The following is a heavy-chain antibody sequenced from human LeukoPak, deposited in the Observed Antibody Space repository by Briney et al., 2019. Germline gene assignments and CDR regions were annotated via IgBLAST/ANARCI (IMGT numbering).Heavy chain of an antibody. CDR1: GFTFSNYN. CDR3: AKDRSPVTTYRTN. CDR2: ISSSGSTI. Sequence: PGGSLRLSCAASGFTFSNYNMNWVRQAPGKGLEWVSYISSSGSTIYYADSVKGRFTISRDNAKNSLYLQMNSLRAEDTAVYYCAKDRSPVTTYRTNWGQGTLVTVSS. D-gene: IGHD1-14*01. V-gene: IGHV3-48*04. J-gene: IGHJ4*02.